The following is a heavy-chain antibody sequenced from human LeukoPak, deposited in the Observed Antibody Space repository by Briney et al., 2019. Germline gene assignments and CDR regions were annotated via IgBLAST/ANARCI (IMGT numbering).Heavy chain of an antibody. V-gene: IGHV3-7*01. CDR3: ARDRAEGATTYIGDYYYYMDV. CDR2: IKQDGSEK. Sequence: ASVKVSCKASGYTFTSYGISWVRQAPGKGLEWVANIKQDGSEKYYVDSVKGRFTISRDNSKNTLYLQMNSLRAEDTAVYYCARDRAEGATTYIGDYYYYMDVWGKGTTVTVSS. J-gene: IGHJ6*03. D-gene: IGHD1-26*01. CDR1: GYTFTSYG.